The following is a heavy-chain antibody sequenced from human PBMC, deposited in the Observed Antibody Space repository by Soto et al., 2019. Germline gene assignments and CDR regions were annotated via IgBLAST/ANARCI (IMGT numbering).Heavy chain of an antibody. CDR2: IKQDGSEK. CDR3: AREVHCSGGSCYSDTYYFDY. Sequence: PGGSLRLSCAASGFTFSSYAMSWVRQAPGKGLEWVANIKQDGSEKYYVDSVKGRFTISRDNAKNSLYQQMNSLRAEDTAVYYCAREVHCSGGSCYSDTYYFDYWGQGTLVTVSS. D-gene: IGHD2-15*01. J-gene: IGHJ4*02. V-gene: IGHV3-7*01. CDR1: GFTFSSYA.